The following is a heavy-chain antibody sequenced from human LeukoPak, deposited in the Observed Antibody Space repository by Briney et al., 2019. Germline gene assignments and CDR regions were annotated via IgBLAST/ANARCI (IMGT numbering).Heavy chain of an antibody. Sequence: GGSLRLSCTASGFTFSRYTMNWVRQAPGKGLEWVSAISGSGSSTYYADSVKGRFTISRDNSKNTLYLQMNSLRAEDTALYYCARFQQLAGSLDYWGQGTLVTVSS. CDR3: ARFQQLAGSLDY. CDR1: GFTFSRYT. CDR2: ISGSGSST. D-gene: IGHD6-6*01. J-gene: IGHJ4*02. V-gene: IGHV3-23*01.